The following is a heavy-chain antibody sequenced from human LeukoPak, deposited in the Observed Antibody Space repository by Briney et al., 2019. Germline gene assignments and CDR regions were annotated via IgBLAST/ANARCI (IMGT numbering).Heavy chain of an antibody. CDR3: ARGGGAYCGDDCRRTFDY. CDR2: IGSSSSTV. Sequence: PGGSLRLSCAASGFTFSSYGMNWVRQTPGKRLEWISYIGSSSSTVYYADSVKGRFTISRDTSKNTLYLQMDSLRAEDTAVYYCARGGGAYCGDDCRRTFDYWGQGTLVTVSS. CDR1: GFTFSSYG. J-gene: IGHJ4*02. V-gene: IGHV3-48*01. D-gene: IGHD2-21*02.